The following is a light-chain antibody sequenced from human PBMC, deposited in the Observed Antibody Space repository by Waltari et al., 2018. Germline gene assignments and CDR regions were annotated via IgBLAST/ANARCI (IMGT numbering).Light chain of an antibody. CDR1: QSVSSSY. CDR3: QQYGRSWNT. Sequence: EIVLTQSPGTLSLSPGERATLSCRASQSVSSSYLAWYQQKPGQAPRLLIYGASSRATGIPDRFSGSGSGTDFTLTISRLEPEDFAVYYCQQYGRSWNTFGQ. J-gene: IGKJ2*01. V-gene: IGKV3-20*01. CDR2: GAS.